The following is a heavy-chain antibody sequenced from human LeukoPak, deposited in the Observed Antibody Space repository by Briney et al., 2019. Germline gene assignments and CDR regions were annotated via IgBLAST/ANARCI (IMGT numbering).Heavy chain of an antibody. CDR2: IYYSGST. Sequence: SETLSLTCTVSGGSMSSYYWSWIRQPPGKGLEWIGYIYYSGSTNYNPSLKSRVTISVDTSKNQFSLKLSSVTAADTAMYYCARQPDSYGRVAYYFDYWGQVTLVTVSS. D-gene: IGHD5-18*01. CDR3: ARQPDSYGRVAYYFDY. J-gene: IGHJ4*02. V-gene: IGHV4-59*08. CDR1: GGSMSSYY.